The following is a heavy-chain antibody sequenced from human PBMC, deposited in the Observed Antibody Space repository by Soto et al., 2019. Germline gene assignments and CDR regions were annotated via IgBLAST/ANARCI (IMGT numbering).Heavy chain of an antibody. Sequence: QVQLVQSGAEVKKPGASVKVSCKASGYTFTSYGISWVRQAPGQGLEWMGWISAYNGNTNYAQKLQGRVTMSTDTSTSTAYMDLRSLRSDDTAVYYCARDDATAMGSADYYYYGMDVWDQGTTVTVSS. CDR1: GYTFTSYG. D-gene: IGHD5-18*01. V-gene: IGHV1-18*01. J-gene: IGHJ6*02. CDR2: ISAYNGNT. CDR3: ARDDATAMGSADYYYYGMDV.